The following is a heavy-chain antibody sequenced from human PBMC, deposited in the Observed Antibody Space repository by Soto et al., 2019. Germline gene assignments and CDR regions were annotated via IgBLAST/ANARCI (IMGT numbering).Heavy chain of an antibody. CDR1: GGSVSSGIYY. CDR3: AKQWLDNWFDP. Sequence: SETMSLTCTFSGGSVSSGIYYLSWIRQPPGKGLEWIGYIYYSGSTNYNPSLKSRVTISVDTSKNQFSLKLSSVTAADTAVYYCAKQWLDNWFDPWGQGTLVTVSS. J-gene: IGHJ5*02. V-gene: IGHV4-61*01. CDR2: IYYSGST. D-gene: IGHD6-19*01.